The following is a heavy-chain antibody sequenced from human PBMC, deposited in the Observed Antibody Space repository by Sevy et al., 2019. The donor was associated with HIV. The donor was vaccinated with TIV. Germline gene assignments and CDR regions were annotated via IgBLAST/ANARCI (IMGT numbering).Heavy chain of an antibody. Sequence: SETLSLTCTVSGGSISSGGYYWSWIRQPAGEGLEWIGRIYPSGSTNYRPSLKSRVTMSVDTSKNQFSLELSSVTAADTAVYYGARVRTVAGVNGVGWFDPWGQGTLVTVSS. D-gene: IGHD2-8*01. J-gene: IGHJ5*02. CDR2: IYPSGST. V-gene: IGHV4-61*02. CDR1: GGSISSGGYY. CDR3: ARVRTVAGVNGVGWFDP.